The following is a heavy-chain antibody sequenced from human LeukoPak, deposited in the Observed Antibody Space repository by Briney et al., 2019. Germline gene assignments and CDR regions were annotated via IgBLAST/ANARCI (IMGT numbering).Heavy chain of an antibody. CDR3: ARHLDYYGSGSYEY. CDR2: ISYSGST. J-gene: IGHJ4*02. D-gene: IGHD3-10*01. Sequence: SETLSLTCAVSGGSISSYHWTWIRQPPGKGLEWIGYISYSGSTNYNPSLKSRVTISIDTSKSQFSLKLSSVTAADTAVYYCARHLDYYGSGSYEYWGQGTLVTVSS. CDR1: GGSISSYH. V-gene: IGHV4-59*08.